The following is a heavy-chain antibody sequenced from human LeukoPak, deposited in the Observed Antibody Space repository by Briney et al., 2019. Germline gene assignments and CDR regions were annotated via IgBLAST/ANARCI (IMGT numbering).Heavy chain of an antibody. CDR1: GFTFSSYA. Sequence: HSGGSLRLSCVVSGFTFSSYAMSWVRQAPGKGLEWVSTISGSGGSTYYADSVKGRFTISRDNSKNTLYLQMNSLRAEDTAIYYCAKDLLVGVIPYYFDYWGQGTLVTVSS. CDR2: ISGSGGST. D-gene: IGHD2-15*01. J-gene: IGHJ4*02. CDR3: AKDLLVGVIPYYFDY. V-gene: IGHV3-23*01.